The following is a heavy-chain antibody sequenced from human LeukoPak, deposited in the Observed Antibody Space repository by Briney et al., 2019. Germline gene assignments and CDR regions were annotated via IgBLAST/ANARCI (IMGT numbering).Heavy chain of an antibody. J-gene: IGHJ4*02. CDR1: GDSVSRSTYY. V-gene: IGHV4-39*01. CDR3: ARQGDSNGYSTLDY. Sequence: SETLSLTCTVSGDSVSRSTYYWGWIRQPPGKGLEWIGTIYYSETTYYNPSLKSRVTISVDSSKNQFSLKVTSVTATDTAVYYCARQGDSNGYSTLDYWGQGILVTASS. CDR2: IYYSETT. D-gene: IGHD3-22*01.